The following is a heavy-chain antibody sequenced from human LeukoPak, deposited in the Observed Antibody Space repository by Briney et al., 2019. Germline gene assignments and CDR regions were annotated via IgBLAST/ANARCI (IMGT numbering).Heavy chain of an antibody. CDR2: INQDGSDQ. D-gene: IGHD2-15*01. CDR3: APRVVGSAPFDY. V-gene: IGHV3-7*03. CDR1: GFIFSNSW. Sequence: GGSLRLSCAASGFIFSNSWMNWVRQAPGKGLEWVANINQDGSDQYYVDSVKGRFTISRDNSKNTLYLQMDNLRAEDTAVYYCAPRVVGSAPFDYWGQGTLVTVSS. J-gene: IGHJ4*02.